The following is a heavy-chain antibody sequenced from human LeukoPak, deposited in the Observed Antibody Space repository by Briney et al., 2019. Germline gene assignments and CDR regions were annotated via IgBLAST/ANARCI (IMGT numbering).Heavy chain of an antibody. Sequence: PSETLSLTWTVSGGSISSYYWSWIRQPPGKGLEWIGYIYYSGSTNYNPSLKSRVTISVDTSKDQVTLKLSSVTAADTAVYYCAREPYCGGNCYINYYYYMDVWGKGTTVTVSS. J-gene: IGHJ6*03. V-gene: IGHV4-59*12. CDR2: IYYSGST. CDR1: GGSISSYY. D-gene: IGHD2-21*01. CDR3: AREPYCGGNCYINYYYYMDV.